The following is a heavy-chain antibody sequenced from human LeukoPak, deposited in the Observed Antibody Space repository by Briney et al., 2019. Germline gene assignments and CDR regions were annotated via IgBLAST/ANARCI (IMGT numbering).Heavy chain of an antibody. CDR3: AKRGVVIRVILVGFHKEAYYFDS. J-gene: IGHJ4*02. CDR2: ISGSGGGT. D-gene: IGHD3-22*01. Sequence: GGSLRLSCAVSGITLSNYGMSWVRQAPGKGLEWIAGISGSGGGTYYADSVKGRFTISRDNPKNTLYPQMNSLRAEDTAVYFCAKRGVVIRVILVGFHKEAYYFDSWGQGALVTVSS. CDR1: GITLSNYG. V-gene: IGHV3-23*01.